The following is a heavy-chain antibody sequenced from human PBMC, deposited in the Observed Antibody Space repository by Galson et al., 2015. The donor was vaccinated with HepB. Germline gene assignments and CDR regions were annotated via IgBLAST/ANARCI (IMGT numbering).Heavy chain of an antibody. D-gene: IGHD3-16*02. CDR2: IYSGGST. V-gene: IGHV3-66*01. Sequence: SLRLSCAASGFTVSSNYMSWVRQAPGKGLEWVSVIYSGGSTYYADSVKGRFTISRDNSKNTLYLQMNSLRAEDTAVYYCAGASHYDYVWGSYRSAFDYWGQGTLGTVSS. CDR1: GFTVSSNY. J-gene: IGHJ4*02. CDR3: AGASHYDYVWGSYRSAFDY.